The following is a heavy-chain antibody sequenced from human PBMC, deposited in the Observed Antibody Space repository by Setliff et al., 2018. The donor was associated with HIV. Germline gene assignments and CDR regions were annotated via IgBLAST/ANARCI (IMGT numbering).Heavy chain of an antibody. CDR3: ARDLDEAVKDADNYVPLDL. CDR1: GGTFSSYP. Sequence: SVKVSCKTSGGTFSSYPISWVRQAPGQGLEWMGGIIPMFVTANYAQKFQDRVTITTDESTSTAYMELRSLTSEDTAVYYCARDLDEAVKDADNYVPLDLWGQGTLVTVSS. J-gene: IGHJ5*02. CDR2: IIPMFVTA. V-gene: IGHV1-69*05. D-gene: IGHD3-16*01.